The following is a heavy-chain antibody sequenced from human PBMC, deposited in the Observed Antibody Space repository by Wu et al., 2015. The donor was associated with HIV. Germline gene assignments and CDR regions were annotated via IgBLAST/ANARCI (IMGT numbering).Heavy chain of an antibody. J-gene: IGHJ4*02. D-gene: IGHD3-10*01. V-gene: IGHV1-69*01. Sequence: QVQLVQSGAEVKKPGASVKVSCKALGFSLRDYHLHWVRQAPGQGLEWMGGIIPIFGTANYAQKFQGRVTITTDESTSTAYMELSSLRSEDTAVYYCARGALDLYYGSGSYFYFDYWGQGTLVTVSS. CDR1: GFSLRDYH. CDR2: IIPIFGTA. CDR3: ARGALDLYYGSGSYFYFDY.